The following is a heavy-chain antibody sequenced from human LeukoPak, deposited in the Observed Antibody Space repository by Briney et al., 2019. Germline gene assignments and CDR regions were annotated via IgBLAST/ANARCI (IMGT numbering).Heavy chain of an antibody. V-gene: IGHV1-18*01. Sequence: ASVKVSCKASGYTFTSYGISWVRQAPGQGLEWMGWISAYNGNTNYAQKLQGRVTMTTDTSTSTAYMELSSLRSEDTAVYYCASAYYYGSGSYYQNYYGMDVWGQGTTVTVSS. CDR1: GYTFTSYG. J-gene: IGHJ6*02. CDR2: ISAYNGNT. CDR3: ASAYYYGSGSYYQNYYGMDV. D-gene: IGHD3-10*01.